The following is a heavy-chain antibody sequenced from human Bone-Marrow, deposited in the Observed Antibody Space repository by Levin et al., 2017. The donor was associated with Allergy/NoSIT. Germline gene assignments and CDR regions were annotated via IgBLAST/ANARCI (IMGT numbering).Heavy chain of an antibody. D-gene: IGHD4-17*01. CDR2: ISHDGNKE. Sequence: GGSLRLSCEASGFTFTRHDMTWVRQAPGKGLDWVATISHDGNKEFYADSVRGRFTVSRDDFSSKMYLQMNTLRADDTALYFCARGATVIGRRPLWATETETSAGRSEREGAAFNLWGRGTMVTVSS. CDR1: GFTFTRHD. J-gene: IGHJ3*01. V-gene: IGHV3-30*03. CDR3: ARGATVIGRRPLWATETETSAGRSEREGAAFNL.